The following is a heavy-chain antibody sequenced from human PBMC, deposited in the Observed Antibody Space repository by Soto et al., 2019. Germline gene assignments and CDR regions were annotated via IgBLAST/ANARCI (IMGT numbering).Heavy chain of an antibody. Sequence: ETLSLTCAVSGYSISSGYYWGWIRQPPVKGLEWIGSIYHSGSTYYNPSLKSRVTISVDTSKNQFSLKLSSVTAADTAVYYCARGDGSGSYYKMYYFDYWGQGTLVTVSS. D-gene: IGHD3-10*01. J-gene: IGHJ4*02. CDR3: ARGDGSGSYYKMYYFDY. V-gene: IGHV4-38-2*01. CDR2: IYHSGST. CDR1: GYSISSGYY.